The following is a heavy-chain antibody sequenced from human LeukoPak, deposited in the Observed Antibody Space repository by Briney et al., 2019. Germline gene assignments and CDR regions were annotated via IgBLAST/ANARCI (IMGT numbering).Heavy chain of an antibody. D-gene: IGHD2-15*01. Sequence: ASVKVSCKASGYTFTGYYMHWVRQAPGQGLEWMGWINPNSGGTNYEHNFQGRVTVTRDTPIGTAYMELSRLRSDDTAIYYCARGGVVGLDAFDIWGQGTMLTVSS. V-gene: IGHV1-2*07. CDR3: ARGGVVGLDAFDI. CDR1: GYTFTGYY. CDR2: INPNSGGT. J-gene: IGHJ3*02.